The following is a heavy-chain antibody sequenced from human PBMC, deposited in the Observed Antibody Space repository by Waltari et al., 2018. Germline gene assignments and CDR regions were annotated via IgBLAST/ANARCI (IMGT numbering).Heavy chain of an antibody. CDR3: ARGMGDY. CDR2: MNTDGSIT. J-gene: IGHJ4*02. V-gene: IGHV3-74*01. D-gene: IGHD3-16*01. Sequence: EVQLVESGGGLVQPGGSLRLSCAASGFTFSTYWMHWVRQAPGKGLVWVSRMNTDGSITTHADYVKGRFTISRDNAKKTLYLQMNSLRAEDTAVYYCARGMGDYWGQGTLVTVSS. CDR1: GFTFSTYW.